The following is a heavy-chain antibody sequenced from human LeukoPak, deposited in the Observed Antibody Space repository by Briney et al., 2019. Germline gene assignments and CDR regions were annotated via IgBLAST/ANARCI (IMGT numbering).Heavy chain of an antibody. V-gene: IGHV3-48*03. CDR1: GFTFSSHE. CDR2: ISASGSTI. D-gene: IGHD2-15*01. Sequence: PGGSLRLSCAASGFTFSSHEMNWVRQAPGKGLEWVSYISASGSTIYYADSVKGRFTISRDNAKNLLYLEMKGLRAEDTAVYYCARALGACAGGSCAIDYWGQGTLVTVSS. CDR3: ARALGACAGGSCAIDY. J-gene: IGHJ4*01.